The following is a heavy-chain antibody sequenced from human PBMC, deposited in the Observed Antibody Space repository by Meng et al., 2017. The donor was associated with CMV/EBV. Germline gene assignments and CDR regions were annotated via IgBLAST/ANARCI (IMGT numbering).Heavy chain of an antibody. J-gene: IGHJ1*01. V-gene: IGHV3-11*06. D-gene: IGHD2-21*01. CDR2: ISSSSSYT. CDR1: GFTFSYYY. Sequence: QVQPVESGGGLVKPGGSLRLSCAASGFTFSYYYMSWIRQAPGKGLEWVSYISSSSSYTNYADSVKGRFTISRDNAKNSLYLQMNSLRAEDTAVYYCARYGPHIVWSHWGQGTLVTVSS. CDR3: ARYGPHIVWSH.